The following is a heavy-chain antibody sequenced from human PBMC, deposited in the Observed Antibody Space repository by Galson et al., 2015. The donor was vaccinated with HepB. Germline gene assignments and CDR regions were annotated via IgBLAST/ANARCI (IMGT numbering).Heavy chain of an antibody. J-gene: IGHJ6*02. V-gene: IGHV3-7*03. Sequence: LRLSCAASGFTFSSYWMNWVRQAPGKGLEWVAHINQDGSSKYYVDSVKGRINIPRDNAKDSVYLQLDSLRAEDTAVYYCARRISLVRGIITKPDYYYGMDVWGQGTTVTVAS. CDR2: INQDGSSK. D-gene: IGHD3-10*01. CDR3: ARRISLVRGIITKPDYYYGMDV. CDR1: GFTFSSYW.